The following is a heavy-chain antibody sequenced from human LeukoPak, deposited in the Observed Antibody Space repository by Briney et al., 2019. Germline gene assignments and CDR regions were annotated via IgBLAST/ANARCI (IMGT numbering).Heavy chain of an antibody. J-gene: IGHJ4*02. V-gene: IGHV3-30*02. CDR3: TKARDFWTRRFFDY. Sequence: GGSLTLSCAASGLTFSSYGMHWVRQAPGKGLEWVAFIEKDGNTKYYTDSVRGRFAISSDNSKNTLYLQMSSLRTEDTAMFYCTKARDFWTRRFFDYWGQGTLVTVFS. CDR2: IEKDGNTK. D-gene: IGHD3/OR15-3a*01. CDR1: GLTFSSYG.